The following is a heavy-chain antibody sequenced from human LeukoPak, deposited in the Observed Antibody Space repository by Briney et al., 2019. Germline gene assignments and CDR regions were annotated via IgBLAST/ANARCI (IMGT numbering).Heavy chain of an antibody. CDR2: ISGSGGST. CDR3: AKDAGGSYYYYYMDV. CDR1: GFTFSSYA. D-gene: IGHD1-26*01. V-gene: IGHV3-23*01. J-gene: IGHJ6*03. Sequence: GGTLRLSCAASGFTFSSYAMSWVRQAPGKGLEWVSAISGSGGSTYYADSVKGRFTISRDNSKNTLYLQMNSLRAEDTAVYYCAKDAGGSYYYYYMDVWGKGTTVTISS.